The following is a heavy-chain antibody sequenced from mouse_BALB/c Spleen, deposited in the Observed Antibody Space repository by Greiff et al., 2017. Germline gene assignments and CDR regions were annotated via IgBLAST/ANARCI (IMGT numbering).Heavy chain of an antibody. CDR3: ARDDYDYAHFDY. J-gene: IGHJ2*01. V-gene: IGHV2-9*02. Sequence: VKLMESGPGLVAPSQSLSITCTVSGFSLTSYGVHWVRQPPGKGLEWLGVIWAGGSTNYNSALMSRLSISKDNSKSQVFLKMNSLQTDDTAMYYCARDDYDYAHFDYWGQGTTLTVSS. D-gene: IGHD2-4*01. CDR1: GFSLTSYG. CDR2: IWAGGST.